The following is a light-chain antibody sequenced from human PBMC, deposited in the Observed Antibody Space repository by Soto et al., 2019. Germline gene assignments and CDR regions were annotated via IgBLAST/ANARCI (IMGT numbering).Light chain of an antibody. CDR3: HHYNSWPYT. Sequence: EIVMTHSPATLSVSPWERATLSFRASQSVNIYLAWYQQKPGQAPRLLIFGASSRATGIPARFSGSGSGTEFTLTISSLQSEDFAVYYCHHYNSWPYTFGQGTKVDI. CDR1: QSVNIY. J-gene: IGKJ2*01. V-gene: IGKV3D-15*01. CDR2: GAS.